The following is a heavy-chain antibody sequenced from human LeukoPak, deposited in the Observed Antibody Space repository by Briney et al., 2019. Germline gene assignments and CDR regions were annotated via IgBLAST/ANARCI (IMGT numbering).Heavy chain of an antibody. V-gene: IGHV1-3*03. CDR2: INAGNGNT. D-gene: IGHD1-26*01. CDR3: ARSLGVGATLDS. Sequence: GASVKVSCKASGYTSTSNAIHWVRQAPGQRLEWIGWINAGNGNTQFSQEFQGRVTFTRDTSASTAYMELSSLRSEDMAVYYCARSLGVGATLDSWGQGTLVIVSS. CDR1: GYTSTSNA. J-gene: IGHJ4*02.